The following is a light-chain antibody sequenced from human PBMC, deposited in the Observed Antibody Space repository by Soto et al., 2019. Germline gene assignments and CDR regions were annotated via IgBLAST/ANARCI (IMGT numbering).Light chain of an antibody. J-gene: IGKJ2*01. CDR3: QQYNNWPST. CDR2: GAS. V-gene: IGKV3-15*01. Sequence: EIVMTQPLATLSVSPGERATLSCRASQSVSSNLAWYQQKPGQAPRLLIYGASTRATGIPARFSGSGSGTEFTLTISSLQSEDFAVYYCQQYNNWPSTFGQGTKVDIK. CDR1: QSVSSN.